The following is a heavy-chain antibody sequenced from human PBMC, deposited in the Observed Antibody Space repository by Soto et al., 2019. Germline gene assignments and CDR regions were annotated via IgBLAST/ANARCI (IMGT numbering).Heavy chain of an antibody. CDR1: GYTLTELS. D-gene: IGHD1-7*01. Sequence: ASVKVSCKVSGYTLTELSMHWVRQAPGQGLEWMGWISAYNGNTNYAQKLQGRVTMTTDTSTSTAYMELRSLRSDDTAVYYCARDPYNWNYGGRFDYWGQGTLVTVSS. CDR2: ISAYNGNT. CDR3: ARDPYNWNYGGRFDY. V-gene: IGHV1-18*01. J-gene: IGHJ4*02.